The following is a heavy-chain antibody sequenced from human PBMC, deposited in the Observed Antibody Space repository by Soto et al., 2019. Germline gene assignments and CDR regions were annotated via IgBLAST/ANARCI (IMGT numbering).Heavy chain of an antibody. CDR1: RYSVYSRDYY. D-gene: IGHD6-6*01. J-gene: IGHJ6*02. CDR2: VYSNGTT. Sequence: SNTLSFTCAVDRYSVYSRDYYWSWTSQTHGECLEWIGYVYSNGTTNYSPSLKSRVDMSVDTSENQFSLKVRSVTAADAAVYFCARVSKLVAPKDGKSAYLYAMDVWGPGTTVT. CDR3: ARVSKLVAPKDGKSAYLYAMDV. V-gene: IGHV4-30-4*02.